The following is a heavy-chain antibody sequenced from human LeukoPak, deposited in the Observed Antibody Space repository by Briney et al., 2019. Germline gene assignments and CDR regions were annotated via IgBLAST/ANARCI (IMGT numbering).Heavy chain of an antibody. CDR1: GFTFSNTW. J-gene: IGHJ3*01. CDR2: IRSKRDGGTT. V-gene: IGHV3-15*07. D-gene: IGHD2-21*02. Sequence: PGGYLRLSCLASGFTFSNTWMNWVRQAPGKGLEWVARIRSKRDGGTTDYAAPVKGRFTISRDDSKNTMYVQMNSLKAEDTAVYYCGRDWYYGFDFWGRGTMV. CDR3: GRDWYYGFDF.